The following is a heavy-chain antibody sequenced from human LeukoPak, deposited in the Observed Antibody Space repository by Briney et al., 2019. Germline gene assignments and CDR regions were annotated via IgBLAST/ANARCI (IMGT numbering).Heavy chain of an antibody. CDR3: ARGQSSGWSEDY. D-gene: IGHD6-19*01. Sequence: PSETLSLTCTVSGGSISSGGYYWSWIRQHPGKGLEWIGYIYYSVSTYYNPSLKSRVTISVDTSKNQFSLKLSSVTAADTAVYYCARGQSSGWSEDYWGQGTLVTVSS. CDR2: IYYSVST. CDR1: GGSISSGGYY. V-gene: IGHV4-31*03. J-gene: IGHJ4*02.